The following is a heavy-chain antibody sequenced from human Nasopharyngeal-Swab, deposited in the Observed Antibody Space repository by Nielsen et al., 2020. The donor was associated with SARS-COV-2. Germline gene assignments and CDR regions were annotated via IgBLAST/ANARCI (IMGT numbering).Heavy chain of an antibody. Sequence: RQCPGKGLEWVANIKQDGSEKYYVDSVKGRFTISRDNAKNSLYLQMNSLRAEDTAVYYCARNDFWSGYYKVPMDVWGKGTTVTVSS. D-gene: IGHD3-3*01. CDR2: IKQDGSEK. CDR3: ARNDFWSGYYKVPMDV. V-gene: IGHV3-7*03. J-gene: IGHJ6*03.